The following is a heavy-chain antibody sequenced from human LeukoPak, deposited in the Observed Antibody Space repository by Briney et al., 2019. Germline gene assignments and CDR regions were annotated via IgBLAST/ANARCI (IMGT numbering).Heavy chain of an antibody. CDR1: GFTFSSYS. J-gene: IGHJ4*02. CDR2: ISSSSSYI. D-gene: IGHD3-22*01. V-gene: IGHV3-21*01. Sequence: GGSLRLSCAASGFTFSSYSMNWVRQAPGKGLEWVSSISSSSSYIYYADSVKGRFTISRDNAKNSLYLQMNGLRAEDTAVYYCARMGPYYDSSGYLFDYWGQGTLVTVSS. CDR3: ARMGPYYDSSGYLFDY.